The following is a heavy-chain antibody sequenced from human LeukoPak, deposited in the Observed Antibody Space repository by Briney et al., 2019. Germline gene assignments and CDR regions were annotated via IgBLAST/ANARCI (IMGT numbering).Heavy chain of an antibody. CDR3: ARESGIEWELLPYAGAFDI. Sequence: GGSLRLSCAGSEFTFSSYWMSWVRQAPGKGLEWVANIKQDGSEKYYVDSVKGRFTISRDNAKNSLYLQMNSLRAEDTAVYYCARESGIEWELLPYAGAFDIWGQGTMVTVSS. J-gene: IGHJ3*02. V-gene: IGHV3-7*01. D-gene: IGHD1-26*01. CDR1: EFTFSSYW. CDR2: IKQDGSEK.